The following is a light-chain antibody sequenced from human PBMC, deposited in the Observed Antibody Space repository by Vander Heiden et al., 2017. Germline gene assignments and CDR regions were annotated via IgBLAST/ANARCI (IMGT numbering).Light chain of an antibody. CDR2: AAY. CDR1: QGISNY. J-gene: IGKJ3*01. Sequence: DTLTIICRASQGISNYLAWYQQRPGQVPKLLIYAAYTLQSGVPSRFSGGGSGTDFTLTISGLQPEDVATYYCQKYNTGVTFGPGTKVDLK. V-gene: IGKV1-27*01. CDR3: QKYNTGVT.